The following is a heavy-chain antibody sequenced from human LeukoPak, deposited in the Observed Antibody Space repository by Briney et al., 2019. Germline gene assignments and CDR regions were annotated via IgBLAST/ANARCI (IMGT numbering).Heavy chain of an antibody. D-gene: IGHD3-9*01. CDR1: GFTFSSYG. Sequence: GGSLRLSCAASGFTFSSYGMSWVRQAPGKGLEWVANIKQDGSEKYYVDSVKGRFTISRDNAKNSLYLQMNSLRAEDTAVYYCARDSSDIDAFDIWGQGTMVTVSS. CDR3: ARDSSDIDAFDI. J-gene: IGHJ3*02. V-gene: IGHV3-7*01. CDR2: IKQDGSEK.